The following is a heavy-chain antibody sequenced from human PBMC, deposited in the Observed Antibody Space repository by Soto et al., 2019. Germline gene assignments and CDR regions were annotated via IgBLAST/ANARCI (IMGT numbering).Heavy chain of an antibody. Sequence: QVQLLQSGAEVKKPGASVKVSCKASGYTFTSYGISWVRQAPGQGLEWMGWISAYNGNTNYAQKFQGKVTMTTDTSTSTAYRELRSLRSDVTAVNYCGRDLCWGGFGESNWLDPWGQGTLVTVSS. V-gene: IGHV1-18*01. J-gene: IGHJ5*02. CDR1: GYTFTSYG. CDR2: ISAYNGNT. D-gene: IGHD3-10*01. CDR3: GRDLCWGGFGESNWLDP.